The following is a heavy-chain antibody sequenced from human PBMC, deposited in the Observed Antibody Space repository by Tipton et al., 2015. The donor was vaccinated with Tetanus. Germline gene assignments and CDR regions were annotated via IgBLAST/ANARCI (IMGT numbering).Heavy chain of an antibody. CDR2: IYYSGRT. CDR3: ARQITAADAFDT. D-gene: IGHD3-16*01. J-gene: IGHJ3*02. CDR1: GGSISSYY. V-gene: IGHV4-59*08. Sequence: LRLSCTVSGGSISSYYWSWIRQPPGKGLEWIGYIYYSGRTNYNPSLKSRVTISIDTSKNQFSVRLSPVFAADTAVCYCARQITAADAFDTWGQGTMVTVSS.